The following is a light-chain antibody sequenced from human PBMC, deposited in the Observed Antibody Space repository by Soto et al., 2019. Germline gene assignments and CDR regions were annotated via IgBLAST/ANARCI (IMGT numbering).Light chain of an antibody. CDR2: DAS. CDR1: QDIKNY. V-gene: IGKV1-33*01. CDR3: QQYDNLPLT. J-gene: IGKJ4*02. Sequence: DIQMTQSPSSLSASVGDRVTITCQASQDIKNYLNWYQQKSGKAPKLLIYDASDLETGVPSRFSGSGSGTDFTFTINSLQPEDIATYYCQQYDNLPLTFGPGTKVDIK.